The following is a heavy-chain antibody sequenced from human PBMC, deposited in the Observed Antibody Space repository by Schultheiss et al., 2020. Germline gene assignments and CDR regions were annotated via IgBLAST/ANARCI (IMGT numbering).Heavy chain of an antibody. Sequence: GGSLRLSCAASGFTVSSNYMSWVRQAPGKGLEWVSSISSSSSYIYYADSVKGRFTISRDNAKNSLYLQMNSLRAEDTAVYYCAIQNDSSGSEYFQHWGQGTLVTVSS. J-gene: IGHJ1*01. CDR2: ISSSSSYI. CDR3: AIQNDSSGSEYFQH. D-gene: IGHD3-22*01. CDR1: GFTVSSNY. V-gene: IGHV3-21*01.